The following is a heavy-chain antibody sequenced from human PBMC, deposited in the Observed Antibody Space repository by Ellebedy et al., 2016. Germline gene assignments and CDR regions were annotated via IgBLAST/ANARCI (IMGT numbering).Heavy chain of an antibody. D-gene: IGHD3-3*01. Sequence: GGSLRLSXATSGFTFNNFAMNWVRQAPGKGLEWVSALSGSSPNTYYADSVKGRFTISRDTSKNTLFLQMNSLRAEDTAIYYCAKNQDSAFWGGIDSWGQGTLVTVSS. CDR2: LSGSSPNT. V-gene: IGHV3-23*01. CDR1: GFTFNNFA. J-gene: IGHJ4*02. CDR3: AKNQDSAFWGGIDS.